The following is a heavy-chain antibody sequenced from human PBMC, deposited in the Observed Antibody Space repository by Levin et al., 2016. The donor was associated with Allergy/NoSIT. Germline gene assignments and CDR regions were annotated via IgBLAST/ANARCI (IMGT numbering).Heavy chain of an antibody. V-gene: IGHV1-3*01. CDR2: INAGNGNT. CDR3: ARDGYDSSGYHVLDY. Sequence: WVRQAPGQRLEWMGWINAGNGNTKYSQKFQGRVTITRDTSASTAYMELSSLRSEDTAVYYCARDGYDSSGYHVLDYWGQGTLVTVSS. J-gene: IGHJ4*02. D-gene: IGHD3-22*01.